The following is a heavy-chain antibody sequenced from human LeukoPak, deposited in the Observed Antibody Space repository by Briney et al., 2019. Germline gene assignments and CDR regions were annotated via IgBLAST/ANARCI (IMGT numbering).Heavy chain of an antibody. D-gene: IGHD3-3*01. Sequence: SETLSLTCTVSGGSISSSSYYWGWIRQPPGKGLEWIGSIYYSGSTYYNPSLKSRVTISVDTSKNQFSLKLSSVTAADTAVYYCARLYYDSWSGYSDYYYYMDVWGKGTTVTVSS. V-gene: IGHV4-39*01. CDR1: GGSISSSSYY. CDR2: IYYSGST. J-gene: IGHJ6*03. CDR3: ARLYYDSWSGYSDYYYYMDV.